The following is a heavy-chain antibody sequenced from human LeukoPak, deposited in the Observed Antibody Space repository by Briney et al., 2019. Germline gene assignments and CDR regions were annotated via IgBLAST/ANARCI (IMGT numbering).Heavy chain of an antibody. CDR1: GGSFSGYY. CDR2: INHSGST. V-gene: IGHV4-34*01. Sequence: SETLSLTCAVYGGSFSGYYWSWIRQPPGKGLEWIGEINHSGSTNYNPSLKSRVTISVDTSKNQFSLKLSSVTAADTAVYYCARVRRTYGMDVWGKGTTVTVSS. D-gene: IGHD1-1*01. J-gene: IGHJ6*04. CDR3: ARVRRTYGMDV.